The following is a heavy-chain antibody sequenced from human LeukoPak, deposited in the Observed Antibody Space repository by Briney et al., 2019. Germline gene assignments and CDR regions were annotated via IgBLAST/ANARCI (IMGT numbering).Heavy chain of an antibody. CDR1: GFTFSSYA. V-gene: IGHV3-23*01. CDR2: ISGSGGST. Sequence: GGSLRLSCAASGFTFSSYAMSWVRQAPGKGLEWVSAISGSGGSTYYADSVKGRFTISRDNAKNSLYLQMNSLRAEDTAVYYCARDDSYYYDSSGYNFDYWGQGTLVTVSS. CDR3: ARDDSYYYDSSGYNFDY. J-gene: IGHJ4*02. D-gene: IGHD3-22*01.